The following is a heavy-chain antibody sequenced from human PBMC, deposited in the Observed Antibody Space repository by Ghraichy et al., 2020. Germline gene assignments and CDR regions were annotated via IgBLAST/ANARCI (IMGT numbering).Heavy chain of an antibody. CDR1: GYTFTNYY. Sequence: ASVKVSCKASGYTFTNYYMHWVRQAPGQGPEWMGLINPSGTGTNYAQKFQGRVTMTRDTSTSTDYMELSSLRSEDTAVYYCAGEFPGSGFPDFWGQGTLVIVSS. D-gene: IGHD3-22*01. V-gene: IGHV1-46*03. CDR2: INPSGTGT. CDR3: AGEFPGSGFPDF. J-gene: IGHJ4*02.